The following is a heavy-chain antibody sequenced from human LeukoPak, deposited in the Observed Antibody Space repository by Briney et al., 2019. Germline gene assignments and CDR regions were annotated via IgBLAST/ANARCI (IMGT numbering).Heavy chain of an antibody. D-gene: IGHD3-10*01. CDR3: ARGPPSDYYGSVRTRYYYYMDV. V-gene: IGHV4-39*07. Sequence: PSETLSLTCTVAGGSISSSSYYWGWIRQPPGKGLEWIGRIDYSGSTYYNPSLKSRVTISVDTSKNQFSLKLSSVTAADTAVYYCARGPPSDYYGSVRTRYYYYMDVWGKGTTVTISS. CDR2: IDYSGST. J-gene: IGHJ6*03. CDR1: GGSISSSSYY.